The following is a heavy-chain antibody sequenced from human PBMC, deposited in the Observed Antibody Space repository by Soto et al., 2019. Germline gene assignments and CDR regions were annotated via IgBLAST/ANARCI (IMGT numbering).Heavy chain of an antibody. Sequence: SETLSLTCTVSGGSISSGGYYWSWIRQHPGKGLEWIGYIYYSGSTYYNPSLKSRVTISVDTSKNQFSLKLSSVTAADTAVYYCARAYGSGGTLNYWGQGTLVTVSS. CDR3: ARAYGSGGTLNY. CDR1: GGSISSGGYY. CDR2: IYYSGST. J-gene: IGHJ4*02. V-gene: IGHV4-31*03. D-gene: IGHD3-10*01.